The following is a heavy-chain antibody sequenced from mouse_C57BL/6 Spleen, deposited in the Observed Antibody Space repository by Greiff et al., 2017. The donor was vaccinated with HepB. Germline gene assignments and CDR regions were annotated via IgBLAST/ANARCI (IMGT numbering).Heavy chain of an antibody. CDR1: GYAFSSYW. CDR2: IYPGDGDT. CDR3: ARSGGYNWYFDV. Sequence: LVESGAELVKPGASVKISCKASGYAFSSYWMNWVKQRPGKGLEWIGQIYPGDGDTNYNGKFKGKATLTADKSSSTAYMQLSSLTSEDSAVYFCARSGGYNWYFDVWGTGTTVTVSS. V-gene: IGHV1-80*01. D-gene: IGHD3-1*01. J-gene: IGHJ1*03.